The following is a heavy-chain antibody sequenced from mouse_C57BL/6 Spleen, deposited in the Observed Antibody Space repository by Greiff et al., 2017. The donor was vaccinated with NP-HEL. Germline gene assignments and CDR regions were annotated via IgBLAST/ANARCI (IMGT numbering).Heavy chain of an antibody. CDR3: ARTRDHDYGAWFAY. D-gene: IGHD2-4*01. V-gene: IGHV1-64*01. CDR1: GYTFTSYW. J-gene: IGHJ3*01. CDR2: IHPNSGST. Sequence: VQLQQPGAELVKPGASVKLSCKASGYTFTSYWMHWVKQRPGQGLEWIGMIHPNSGSTNYNEKFKSKATLTVDKSSSTAYMQLSSLTSEDSAVYYCARTRDHDYGAWFAYWGQGTLVTVSA.